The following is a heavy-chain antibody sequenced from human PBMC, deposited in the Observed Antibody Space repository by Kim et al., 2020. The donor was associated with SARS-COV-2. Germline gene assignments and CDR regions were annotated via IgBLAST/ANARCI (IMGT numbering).Heavy chain of an antibody. V-gene: IGHV4-31*02. J-gene: IGHJ5*02. Sequence: NPSLKSRVTISVDTSKNQFSLKLSSVTAADTAVYYCARVVGVVPVNWFDPWGQGTLVTVSS. D-gene: IGHD2-2*01. CDR3: ARVVGVVPVNWFDP.